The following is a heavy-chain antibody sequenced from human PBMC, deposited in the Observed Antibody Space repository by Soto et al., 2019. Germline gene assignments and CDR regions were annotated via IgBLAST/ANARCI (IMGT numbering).Heavy chain of an antibody. CDR2: IIPIFGTA. J-gene: IGHJ5*02. CDR3: ARGSSYVDIVATPSPDSWFDP. CDR1: GGTFSSYA. Sequence: ASVKVSCKASGGTFSSYAISWVRQAPGQGLEWMGGIIPIFGTANYAQKFQGRVTITADKSTSTAYMELSSLRSEDTAVYYCARGSSYVDIVATPSPDSWFDPWGQGTLVTVSS. D-gene: IGHD5-12*01. V-gene: IGHV1-69*06.